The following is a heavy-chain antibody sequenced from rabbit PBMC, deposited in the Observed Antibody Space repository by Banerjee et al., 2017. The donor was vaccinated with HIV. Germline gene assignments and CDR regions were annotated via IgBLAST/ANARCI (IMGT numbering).Heavy chain of an antibody. CDR1: GFSFSSGYW. CDR3: VRDTGSSGVPNL. CDR2: IYAGSSGST. V-gene: IGHV1S45*01. J-gene: IGHJ4*01. Sequence: EESGGDLVKPEGSLTLTCTASGFSFSSGYWICWVRQAPGKGLEWIACIYAGSSGSTYYASWAKGRFTISKTSSTTVTLQMTSLTAADTATYFCVRDTGSSGVPNLWGPGTLVTVS. D-gene: IGHD1-1*01.